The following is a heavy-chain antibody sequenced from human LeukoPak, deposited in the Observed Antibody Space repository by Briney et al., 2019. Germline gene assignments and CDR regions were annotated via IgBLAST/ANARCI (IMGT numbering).Heavy chain of an antibody. V-gene: IGHV1-69*05. CDR2: IIPIFGTA. D-gene: IGHD6-13*01. CDR3: AREGIAAAGRRFDY. J-gene: IGHJ4*02. CDR1: GGTFSRYA. Sequence: SVKVSCKASGGTFSRYAISWVRQAPGQGLEWMGRIIPIFGTANYAQKFQGRVTITTDESSSTAYMELSSLRSEDTAVYYCAREGIAAAGRRFDYWGQGTLVTVSS.